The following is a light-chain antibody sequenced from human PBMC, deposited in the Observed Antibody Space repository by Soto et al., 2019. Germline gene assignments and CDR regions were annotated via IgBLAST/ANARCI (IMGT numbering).Light chain of an antibody. CDR2: GAS. CDR3: QQYHVWPMWT. CDR1: ESVSIS. Sequence: EIVMTQSPATLSVSPGEGATLSCRASESVSISLAWYQHKPGQPPRLLIHGASTRASGIPPRFSGSGSGTEFTLTVSSLQSEDSAVYFCQQYHVWPMWTFGPGTKVEI. V-gene: IGKV3D-15*01. J-gene: IGKJ1*01.